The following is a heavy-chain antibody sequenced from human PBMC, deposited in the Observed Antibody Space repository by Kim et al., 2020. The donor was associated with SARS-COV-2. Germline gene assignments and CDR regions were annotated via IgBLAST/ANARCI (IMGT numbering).Heavy chain of an antibody. D-gene: IGHD3-16*01. CDR2: INCDSGGT. V-gene: IGHV1-2*02. Sequence: ASVKVSCKASGYIFTGYYIHWLRQAPGRGLEWVGLINCDSGGTNYAQKFQGRVAVTRDTSISTAFMELSSLTSDDTAVYYCVRELRGGYFDFWSQGNLVTVSS. CDR3: VRELRGGYFDF. J-gene: IGHJ4*02. CDR1: GYIFTGYY.